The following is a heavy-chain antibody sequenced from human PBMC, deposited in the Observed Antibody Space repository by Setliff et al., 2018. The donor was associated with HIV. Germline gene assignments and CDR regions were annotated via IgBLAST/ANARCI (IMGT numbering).Heavy chain of an antibody. J-gene: IGHJ6*02. CDR2: IYPGDSDT. Sequence: LGESLKISCKGSGYSFTSYWIGWVRQMPGKGLEWMGIIYPGDSDTRYSPSFQGQVTISADKSISTAYLQWSSLKASDTAMYYCARQGCSSTSCYKDYYYYYGMDVWGQGTTVTV. CDR1: GYSFTSYW. D-gene: IGHD2-2*02. CDR3: ARQGCSSTSCYKDYYYYYGMDV. V-gene: IGHV5-51*01.